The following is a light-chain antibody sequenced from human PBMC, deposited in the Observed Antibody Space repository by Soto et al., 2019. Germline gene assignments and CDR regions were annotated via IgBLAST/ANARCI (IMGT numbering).Light chain of an antibody. CDR2: DAS. V-gene: IGKV3D-20*01. Sequence: EIVLTQSPATLSLSPGERATLSCRASQSVSSSYLAWYQQKPGLAPSLLIYDASSRATGIPDRFSGSGSVTDFTLSIISLEREDLAAYYCQQYGSSPYTFGQVTKLEIK. CDR1: QSVSSSY. J-gene: IGKJ2*01. CDR3: QQYGSSPYT.